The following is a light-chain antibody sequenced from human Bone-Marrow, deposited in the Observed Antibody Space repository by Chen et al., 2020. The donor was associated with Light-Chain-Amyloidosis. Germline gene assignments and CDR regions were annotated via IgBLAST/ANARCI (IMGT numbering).Light chain of an antibody. CDR3: SSYTITNTLG. CDR1: SSDVGGDNP. J-gene: IGLJ1*01. Sequence: QSALTQPASVSGSPGQSITISCTGTSSDVGGDNPVSWYQQHPDKAPKLMMYEVTNRPSWVPDRFSGSKSDNTASRTISGLQTEDEDDYFCSSYTITNTLGFGSGTRVTVL. CDR2: EVT. V-gene: IGLV2-14*01.